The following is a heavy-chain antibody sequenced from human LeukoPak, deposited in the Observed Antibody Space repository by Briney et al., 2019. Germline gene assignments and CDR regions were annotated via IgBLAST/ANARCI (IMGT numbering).Heavy chain of an antibody. CDR2: INHSGST. D-gene: IGHD3-22*01. J-gene: IGHJ4*02. V-gene: IGHV4-34*01. Sequence: SSETLSLTCAVYGGSFSGYYWSWIRQPPGKGLEWIGEINHSGSTNYNPSLKSRVTISVDTSKNQFSLKLSSVTAADTAVYYCARGRVDYYDSSGFSPFDYWGQGTLVTVSS. CDR1: GGSFSGYY. CDR3: ARGRVDYYDSSGFSPFDY.